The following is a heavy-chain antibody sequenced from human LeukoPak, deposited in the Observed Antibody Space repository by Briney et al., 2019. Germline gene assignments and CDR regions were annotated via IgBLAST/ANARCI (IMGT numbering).Heavy chain of an antibody. CDR3: ASGLEHLQHWFY. D-gene: IGHD1/OR15-1a*01. J-gene: IGHJ4*02. V-gene: IGHV3-66*01. CDR2: IYSGGNT. CDR1: GFNVHTSY. Sequence: GSLRPSLLAPGFNVHTSYKSWGRQAPRRGLEWVSVIYSGGNTYYADSVKGRFIISRDNSKNTLFLQMEALRGEDTAVYYCASGLEHLQHWFYWGQGTRVSVYS.